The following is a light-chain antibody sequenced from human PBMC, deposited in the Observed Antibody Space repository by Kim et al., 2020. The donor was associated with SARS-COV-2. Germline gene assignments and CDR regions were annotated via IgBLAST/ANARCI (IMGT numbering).Light chain of an antibody. Sequence: DIQMTQFLSTLSASVGDRVTITCRASQSISTWLAWYQQKPGKAPKVLIYKATSLESGVPSRFSVSGSGTEFTLTISSLQPDDFATYYCQQYNSYLFTFGPGTKVGIK. V-gene: IGKV1-5*03. CDR3: QQYNSYLFT. CDR1: QSISTW. CDR2: KAT. J-gene: IGKJ3*01.